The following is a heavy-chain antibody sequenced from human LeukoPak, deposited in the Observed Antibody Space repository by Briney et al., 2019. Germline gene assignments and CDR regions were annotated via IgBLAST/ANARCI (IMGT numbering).Heavy chain of an antibody. Sequence: SQTLSLTCTVSGGSISSGSYYWSWIRQPDGKGLEWIGRIYTSGSTNYNPSLKSRVTISVDTSKNQFSLKLSSVTAADTAVYYCARDQYCSSTSCHNNWFDPWGQGTLVTVSS. D-gene: IGHD2-2*02. J-gene: IGHJ5*02. CDR3: ARDQYCSSTSCHNNWFDP. CDR2: IYTSGST. CDR1: GGSISSGSYY. V-gene: IGHV4-61*02.